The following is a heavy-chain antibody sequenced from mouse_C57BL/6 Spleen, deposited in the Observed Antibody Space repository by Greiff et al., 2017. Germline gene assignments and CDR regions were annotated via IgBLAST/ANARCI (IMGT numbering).Heavy chain of an antibody. D-gene: IGHD2-3*01. CDR3: ARHEIDGYYEDYAMDY. J-gene: IGHJ4*01. CDR2: FYPGSGSI. V-gene: IGHV1-62-2*01. Sequence: QVQLKESGAELVKPGASVKLSCKASGYTFTEYTIHWVKQRSGQGLEWIGWFYPGSGSIKYNEKFKDKATLTADKSSSTVYMELSRLTSEDSAVYFCARHEIDGYYEDYAMDYWGQGTSVTVSS. CDR1: GYTFTEYT.